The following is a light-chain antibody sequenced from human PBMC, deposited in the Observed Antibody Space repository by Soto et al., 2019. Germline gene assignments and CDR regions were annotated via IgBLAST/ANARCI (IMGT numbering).Light chain of an antibody. CDR2: AVS. J-gene: IGLJ2*01. CDR1: SSDVGGYNY. V-gene: IGLV2-14*01. Sequence: QSALTQPASVSGSPGQSITISCTGTSSDVGGYNYVSWYQQHPAKAPKLMIYAVSNRPSGVSNRFSGSKSGNTASLTISGLQAEDEADYYCSSYTTSSPVVFGGGTKVTVL. CDR3: SSYTTSSPVV.